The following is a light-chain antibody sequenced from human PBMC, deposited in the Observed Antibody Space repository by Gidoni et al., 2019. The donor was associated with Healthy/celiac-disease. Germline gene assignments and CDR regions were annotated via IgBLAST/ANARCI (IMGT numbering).Light chain of an antibody. CDR1: QSVSSN. J-gene: IGKJ1*01. V-gene: IGKV3-15*01. CDR2: GAS. Sequence: EIVMTQSPATLSVSPGERATLSCRASQSVSSNLAWYHQKPGQAPRLLIYGASSSTTGIPARFSGSGSGTEFTLTISSLQSEDFAVYYCQQYNNWPPWTFGQGTKVETK. CDR3: QQYNNWPPWT.